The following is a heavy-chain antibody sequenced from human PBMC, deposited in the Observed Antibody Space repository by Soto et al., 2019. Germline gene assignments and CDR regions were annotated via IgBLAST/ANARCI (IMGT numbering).Heavy chain of an antibody. V-gene: IGHV1-18*01. D-gene: IGHD2-2*02. J-gene: IGHJ5*02. CDR3: ARDRYCSSTSCHNNWFDP. CDR1: GYTFPSDG. Sequence: ASVKVSCKASGYTFPSDGISGVRQAPDQGLEWMGWISAYNGNTNYAQKLQGRVTMTTDTSTSTAYMELRSLRSDDTAVYYCARDRYCSSTSCHNNWFDPWGQGTLVTVSS. CDR2: ISAYNGNT.